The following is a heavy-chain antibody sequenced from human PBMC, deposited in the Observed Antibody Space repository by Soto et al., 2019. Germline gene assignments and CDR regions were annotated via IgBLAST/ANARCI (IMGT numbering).Heavy chain of an antibody. CDR3: ARVVVVAANCFDP. CDR2: ISPYNGNT. D-gene: IGHD2-15*01. J-gene: IGHJ5*02. V-gene: IGHV1-18*01. Sequence: VKVSCKASGYTFTSYGISWLRQAPGQGLEWMGWISPYNGNTNYAQKLQGRVTMTTDTSTSTAYMELRSLRSDDTAVYYCARVVVVAANCFDPWGQGTLVTSPQ. CDR1: GYTFTSYG.